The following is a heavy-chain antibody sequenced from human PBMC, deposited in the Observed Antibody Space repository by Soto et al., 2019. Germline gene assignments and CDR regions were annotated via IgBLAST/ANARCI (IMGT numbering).Heavy chain of an antibody. CDR1: GGSISSSSYY. Sequence: SETLSLTCTVSGGSISSSSYYWAWIRQPPGKGLEWIGSIFYSGSTYFNPSLTSRVTISIATSKNQFSLNLASVTAADTAVYYCARLGVPGVFRGSGAYWSRGTPDTGSS. CDR2: IFYSGST. J-gene: IGHJ4*02. CDR3: ARLGVPGVFRGSGAY. V-gene: IGHV4-39*01. D-gene: IGHD6-19*01.